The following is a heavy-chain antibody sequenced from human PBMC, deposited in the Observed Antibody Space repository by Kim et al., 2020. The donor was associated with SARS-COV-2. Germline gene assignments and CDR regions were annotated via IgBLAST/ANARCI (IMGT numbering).Heavy chain of an antibody. CDR3: ARDLKKGYYYGSGTYGPYYYYYGMDV. V-gene: IGHV1-18*01. Sequence: ASVKVSCKASGYTFTSYGISWVRQAPGQGLEWMGWISAYNGNTNYAQKLQGRVTMTTDTSTSTAYMELRSLRSDDTAVYYCARDLKKGYYYGSGTYGPYYYYYGMDVWGQGTTVTVSS. CDR2: ISAYNGNT. D-gene: IGHD3-10*01. J-gene: IGHJ6*02. CDR1: GYTFTSYG.